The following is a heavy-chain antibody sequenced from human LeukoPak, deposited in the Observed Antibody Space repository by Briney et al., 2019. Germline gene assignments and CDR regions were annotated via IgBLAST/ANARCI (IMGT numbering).Heavy chain of an antibody. V-gene: IGHV3-48*03. CDR2: IRGGGSAI. Sequence: GGSLRLSCAASGFMFGSYEMNWVSQAPGKGLEWVSSIRGGGSAIYYADSVRGRFTISSDNAKNSLYLQMNSLRAEDTAVYYCARAPDYYFDLWGRGTLVTVSS. D-gene: IGHD4-11*01. J-gene: IGHJ2*01. CDR3: ARAPDYYFDL. CDR1: GFMFGSYE.